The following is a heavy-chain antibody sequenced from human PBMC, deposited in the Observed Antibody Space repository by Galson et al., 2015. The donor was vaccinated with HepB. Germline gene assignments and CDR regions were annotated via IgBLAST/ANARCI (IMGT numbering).Heavy chain of an antibody. D-gene: IGHD6-13*01. V-gene: IGHV1-69*13. CDR2: IIPIFGTA. CDR3: ARSQQLVHGYFDY. Sequence: SVKVSCKASGGTFSSYAISWVRQAPGQGLEWMGGIIPIFGTANYAQKFQGRVTITADESTSTAYMELSSLRSEDTAMYYCARSQQLVHGYFDYWGQGTLVTVSS. CDR1: GGTFSSYA. J-gene: IGHJ4*02.